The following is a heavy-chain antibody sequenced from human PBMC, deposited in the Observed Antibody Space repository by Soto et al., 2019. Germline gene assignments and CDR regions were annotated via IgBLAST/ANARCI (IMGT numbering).Heavy chain of an antibody. V-gene: IGHV1-18*01. J-gene: IGHJ5*02. CDR1: GYAFDTYG. CDR2: ISGYDGKT. CDR3: ARDPHDFWTSYWFDP. D-gene: IGHD3-3*01. Sequence: QVQLVQSGAEVKKPGASVKVSCKASGYAFDTYGINWVRQAPGQGLELMGWISGYDGKTTYAEKFQDRLTMTTDTSTSTAYMELRSLTSEDTAVYYCARDPHDFWTSYWFDPWGQGTQVTVSS.